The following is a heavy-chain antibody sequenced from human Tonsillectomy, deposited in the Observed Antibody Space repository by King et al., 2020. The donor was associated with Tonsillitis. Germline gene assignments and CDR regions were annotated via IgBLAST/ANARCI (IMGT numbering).Heavy chain of an antibody. CDR3: AGDTASGGDLMVGWFVP. Sequence: HWVRQAPGKGLEWVAVISYYGSNKYYADSVKGRFTISRDNSTNTLYLQMNSLRAEDTAVYYCAGDTASGGDLMVGWFVPWGKGTLVTVSS. D-gene: IGHD3-10*01. V-gene: IGHV3-30*04. J-gene: IGHJ5*02. CDR2: ISYYGSNK.